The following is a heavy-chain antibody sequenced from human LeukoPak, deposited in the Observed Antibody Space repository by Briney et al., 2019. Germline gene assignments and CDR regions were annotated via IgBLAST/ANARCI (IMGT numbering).Heavy chain of an antibody. CDR1: GFTFSSYA. J-gene: IGHJ4*02. CDR2: ISYDGSNK. D-gene: IGHD1-26*01. Sequence: GGSLRLSCAASGFTFSSYAMHWVRQAPGKGLEWVAVISYDGSNKYYADSVKGRFTISRDNSKNTLYLQMNSLRAEDTAVYYCARVLVGGHDFDYWGQGTLVTVSS. V-gene: IGHV3-30*04. CDR3: ARVLVGGHDFDY.